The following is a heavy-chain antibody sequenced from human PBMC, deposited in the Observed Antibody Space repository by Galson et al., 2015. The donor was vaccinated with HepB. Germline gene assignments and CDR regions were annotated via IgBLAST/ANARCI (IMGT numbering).Heavy chain of an antibody. J-gene: IGHJ3*01. CDR3: ARRQSSSSYLGAIDL. CDR2: VYYSGST. Sequence: ETLSLTCTVSGDSIGNYYWSWIRQPPGKGLEWIGFVYYSGSTHYNPSLGGRFTISVDTSKSQFSLRLSSVTAADTAVYYCARRQSSSSYLGAIDLWGQGTMVTVSS. CDR1: GDSIGNYY. D-gene: IGHD6-13*01. V-gene: IGHV4-59*08.